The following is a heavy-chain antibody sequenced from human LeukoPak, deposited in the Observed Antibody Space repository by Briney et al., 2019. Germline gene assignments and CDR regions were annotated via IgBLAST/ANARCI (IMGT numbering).Heavy chain of an antibody. CDR1: GGSISSYY. CDR3: ARVRGSFWSGLDRDYYYYYGMDV. J-gene: IGHJ6*02. Sequence: LETLSLTCTVSGGSISSYYWSWIRQPPGKGLEWIGYIYYSGSTNYNPSLKSRVTISVDTSKNQFSLKLSSVTAADTAVYYCARVRGSFWSGLDRDYYYYYGMDVWGQGTTVTVSS. CDR2: IYYSGST. D-gene: IGHD3-3*01. V-gene: IGHV4-59*01.